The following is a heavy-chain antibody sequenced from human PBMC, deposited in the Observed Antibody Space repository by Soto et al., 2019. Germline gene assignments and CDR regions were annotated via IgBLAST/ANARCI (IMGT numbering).Heavy chain of an antibody. D-gene: IGHD6-6*01. CDR2: INHSGST. CDR1: GGSFSGYY. CDR3: AVEYSSSAVHTSPGGFDY. Sequence: SSETLSLTCAVYGGSFSGYYWSWIRQPPGKGLEWIGEINHSGSTNYNPSLKSRVTISVDTSKNQFSLKLSSVTAADTAVYYCAVEYSSSAVHTSPGGFDYWGQGTLVTVSS. J-gene: IGHJ4*02. V-gene: IGHV4-34*01.